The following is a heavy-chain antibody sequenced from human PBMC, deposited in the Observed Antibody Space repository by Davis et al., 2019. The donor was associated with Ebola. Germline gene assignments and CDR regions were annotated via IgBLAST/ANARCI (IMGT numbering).Heavy chain of an antibody. CDR2: IWYDGSNK. CDR3: ARDSGLGYCSGGSCYLFDY. CDR1: GFTFSSYG. V-gene: IGHV3-33*01. Sequence: PGGSLRLSCAASGFTFSSYGMHWVRQAPGKGLEWVAVIWYDGSNKYYADSVKGRFTISRDNSKNTLYLQMNSLRAEDTAVYYCARDSGLGYCSGGSCYLFDYWGQGTLVTVSS. D-gene: IGHD2-15*01. J-gene: IGHJ4*02.